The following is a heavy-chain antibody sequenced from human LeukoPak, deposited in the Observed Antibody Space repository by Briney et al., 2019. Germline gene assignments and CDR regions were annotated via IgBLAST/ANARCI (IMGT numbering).Heavy chain of an antibody. D-gene: IGHD5-24*01. CDR1: GYTFTGYY. CDR2: INPNSGGT. V-gene: IGHV1-2*02. Sequence: ASVKVSCKASGYTFTGYYMHWVRQAPGQGLEWMGWINPNSGGTNYAQKFQGRVTMTRDTSIGTAYMELSRLRSDDTAVYYCAMLLEMATINDYWGQGTLVTVSS. CDR3: AMLLEMATINDY. J-gene: IGHJ4*02.